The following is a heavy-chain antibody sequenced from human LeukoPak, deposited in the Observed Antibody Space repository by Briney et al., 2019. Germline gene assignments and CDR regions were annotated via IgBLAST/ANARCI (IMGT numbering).Heavy chain of an antibody. CDR1: GGSICSSSYY. Sequence: PWDPLSLTCTVFGGSICSSSYYWGGIRQPPGTGVEWVGRLYYSGSTYYNPSLKSRVTISVDTSKNQFSLKLSSATAADTAVYYCARTPTLRTYYYYMEVWGKGTTVTVSS. CDR2: LYYSGST. CDR3: ARTPTLRTYYYYMEV. D-gene: IGHD2-15*01. J-gene: IGHJ6*03. V-gene: IGHV4-39*01.